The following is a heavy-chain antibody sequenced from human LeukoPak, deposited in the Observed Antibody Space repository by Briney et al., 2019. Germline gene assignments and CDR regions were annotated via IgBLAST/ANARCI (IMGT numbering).Heavy chain of an antibody. J-gene: IGHJ4*02. V-gene: IGHV4-39*07. CDR3: ASLVATDWHPESDY. CDR1: GGSISSSSYY. D-gene: IGHD5-12*01. CDR2: IYYSGST. Sequence: SETLSLTCTVSGGSISSSSYYWGWIRQPPGKGLEWIGSIYYSGSTYYNPSLKSRVTISVDTSKNQFSLKLSSVTAADTAVYYCASLVATDWHPESDYWGQGTLVTVSS.